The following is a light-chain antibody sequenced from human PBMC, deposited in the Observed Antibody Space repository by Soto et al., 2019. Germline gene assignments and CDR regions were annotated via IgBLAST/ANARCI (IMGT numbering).Light chain of an antibody. CDR1: SSDVGGYNY. J-gene: IGLJ2*01. V-gene: IGLV2-14*01. CDR3: SSYTSSSTLVV. Sequence: QSALTQPASVSGSPGQSITISCTGTSSDVGGYNYVSWYQQHPGKAPKLMIYEVSNRPSGVSNRFSCSKSGNTASLTISGLQADYEADYYCSSYTSSSTLVVFGGGTKLTVL. CDR2: EVS.